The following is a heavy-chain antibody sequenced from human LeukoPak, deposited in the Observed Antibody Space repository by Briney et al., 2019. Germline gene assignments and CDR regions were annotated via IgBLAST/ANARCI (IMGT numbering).Heavy chain of an antibody. Sequence: GGSLRLSCAASGFTVSAYAMAWVRQAPGKGLEWVSTIYDDNTYYADSVKGRFAISTDNSKNTLYLQMNSLRVEDTAVYFCAARKVRGVWFYLVYWGQGTLVTVSS. D-gene: IGHD3-10*01. CDR1: GFTVSAYA. V-gene: IGHV3-23*01. CDR3: AARKVRGVWFYLVY. J-gene: IGHJ4*02. CDR2: IYDDNT.